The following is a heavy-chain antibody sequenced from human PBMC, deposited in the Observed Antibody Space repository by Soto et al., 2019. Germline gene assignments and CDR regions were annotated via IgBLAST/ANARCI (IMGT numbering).Heavy chain of an antibody. J-gene: IGHJ4*02. CDR2: IYWDDDK. Sequence: QITLKESGPTLVKPTQTLTLTCTFSGFSLSTSGVGVGWIRQPPGKALEWLALIYWDDDKRYSPSLKSRLTITKDTSKNPVVLTMANMDPVDTATYYCAHPRGIVGELSFDYWGQGTLVTVSS. CDR1: GFSLSTSGVG. D-gene: IGHD3-16*02. CDR3: AHPRGIVGELSFDY. V-gene: IGHV2-5*02.